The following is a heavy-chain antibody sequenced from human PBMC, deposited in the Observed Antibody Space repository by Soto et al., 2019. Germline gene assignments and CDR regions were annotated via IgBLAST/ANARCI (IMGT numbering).Heavy chain of an antibody. Sequence: PSETLSLTCTVSGGSISSNYWSWIRQPPGKGLEWIGYIYDRGSTNYNPSLKRRVTISLDTSKNQFSLKLTSVTAADTAVYYCARYLGGLGSFDYWGQGTLVTVS. J-gene: IGHJ4*02. CDR2: IYDRGST. D-gene: IGHD1-26*01. V-gene: IGHV4-59*01. CDR1: GGSISSNY. CDR3: ARYLGGLGSFDY.